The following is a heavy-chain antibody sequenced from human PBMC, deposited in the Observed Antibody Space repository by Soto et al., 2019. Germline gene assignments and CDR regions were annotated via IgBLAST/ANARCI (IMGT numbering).Heavy chain of an antibody. V-gene: IGHV3-74*01. CDR3: ARGKWLGPDF. J-gene: IGHJ4*02. D-gene: IGHD6-19*01. CDR2: INSDGKST. CDR1: GFTFNTYW. Sequence: EVLLVQSGGGLVQPGGSLRLSCVASGFTFNTYWMHWVRQDPGKGLLWVSHINSDGKSTNYAESVRGRFTISRDNTKSTLYLEMNSLRVEDTAVYYCARGKWLGPDFWGQGALVTVSS.